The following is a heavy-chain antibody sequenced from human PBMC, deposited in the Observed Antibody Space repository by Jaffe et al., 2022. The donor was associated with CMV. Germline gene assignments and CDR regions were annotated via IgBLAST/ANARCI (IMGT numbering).Heavy chain of an antibody. V-gene: IGHV3-23*01. D-gene: IGHD3-16*01. J-gene: IGHJ6*02. Sequence: LLESGGGLVQPGGSLRLSCAASGFTFSNYAMTWVRQAPGKGLEWVSVISGNGVSTYYADSVKGRFTISRDNSKNMLYLQMSSLRAEDTALYYCARATTCPLCTPGYYYGMDVWGQGTPVTVSS. CDR2: ISGNGVST. CDR3: ARATTCPLCTPGYYYGMDV. CDR1: GFTFSNYA.